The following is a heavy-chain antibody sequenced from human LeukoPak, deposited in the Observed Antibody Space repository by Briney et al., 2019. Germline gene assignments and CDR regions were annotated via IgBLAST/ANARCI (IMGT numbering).Heavy chain of an antibody. D-gene: IGHD5-18*01. V-gene: IGHV5-10-1*01. CDR3: ARARVDTAMADFDY. CDR1: GYRFPSYW. Sequence: GESLKISCKASGYRFPSYWITWVREIPGKGPEWVGGIDPIDSYTTYSPSFQGHVTISADKSIATVYLQWSRLKASDTAMYYCARARVDTAMADFDYWGQGTLVTVSS. J-gene: IGHJ4*02. CDR2: IDPIDSYT.